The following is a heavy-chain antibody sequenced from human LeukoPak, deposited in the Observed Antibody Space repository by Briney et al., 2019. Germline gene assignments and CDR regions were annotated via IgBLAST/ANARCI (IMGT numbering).Heavy chain of an antibody. V-gene: IGHV3-30*03. D-gene: IGHD2-8*02. CDR2: ISYDGPNK. Sequence: GGSLRLSCAASGFTFNNYGMHWVRQAPGKGLEWVAVISYDGPNKYYADSVKGRFTISRDNSKSTLSLQMNSLRAEDTAIYYCATYRQVLLPFESWGQGTLVTVSS. CDR1: GFTFNNYG. CDR3: ATYRQVLLPFES. J-gene: IGHJ4*02.